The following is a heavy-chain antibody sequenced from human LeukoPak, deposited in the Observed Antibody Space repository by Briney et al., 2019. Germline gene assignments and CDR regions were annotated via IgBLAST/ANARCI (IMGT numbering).Heavy chain of an antibody. D-gene: IGHD3-10*02. V-gene: IGHV3-11*04. CDR3: AELGITMIGGV. J-gene: IGHJ6*04. Sequence: GGSLRLSCAASGFTFSNYYMSWIRQAPGKGLEWVSYISSSGNPIYYADSVKGRFTISRDNAKNSLYLQMNSLRAEDTAVYYCAELGITMIGGVWGKGTTVTISS. CDR2: ISSSGNPI. CDR1: GFTFSNYY.